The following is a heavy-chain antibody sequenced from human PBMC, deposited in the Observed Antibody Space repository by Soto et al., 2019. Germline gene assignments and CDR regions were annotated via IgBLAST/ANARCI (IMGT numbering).Heavy chain of an antibody. Sequence: QVQLVQSGAEVKKPGASVKVSCKASGYDVTRYYIHWVRQGPGQGLEWMGIINPTGGGRTKYAQKFQGRVTVTSDRSTSTVYMELTSLRSDDTDVYYRAKVGENDGDPHLDYYYYGMDVWGQWTTVTVSS. CDR3: AKVGENDGDPHLDYYYYGMDV. CDR2: INPTGGGRT. D-gene: IGHD1-1*01. J-gene: IGHJ6*02. V-gene: IGHV1-46*01. CDR1: GYDVTRYY.